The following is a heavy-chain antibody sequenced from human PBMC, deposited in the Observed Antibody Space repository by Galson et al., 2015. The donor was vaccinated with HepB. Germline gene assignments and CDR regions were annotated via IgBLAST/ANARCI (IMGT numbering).Heavy chain of an antibody. V-gene: IGHV3-30*18. CDR2: ISYDRSNK. D-gene: IGHD6-6*01. Sequence: LRLSCAASGFPFSSYGMHWVRQAPGKGLEWVAVISYDRSNKYYADSVKGRFTISRDNSKNTLYLQMSSLRAEDTAVYYCAKGVKIAARRGYYYGMDVWDQGTTVTVSS. CDR3: AKGVKIAARRGYYYGMDV. CDR1: GFPFSSYG. J-gene: IGHJ6*02.